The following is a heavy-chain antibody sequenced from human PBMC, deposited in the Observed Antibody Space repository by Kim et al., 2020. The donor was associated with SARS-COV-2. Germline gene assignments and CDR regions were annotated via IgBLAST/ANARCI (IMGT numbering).Heavy chain of an antibody. D-gene: IGHD2-2*01. CDR3: AGSGIVVVPAAIHYYYYGMDV. J-gene: IGHJ6*02. V-gene: IGHV3-33*01. CDR2: IWYDGSNK. Sequence: GGSLRLSCAASGFTFSSYAMHWVRQAPGKGLEWVAVIWYDGSNKYYADSVKGRFTISRDNSKNTLYLQMNSLRAEDTAVYYCAGSGIVVVPAAIHYYYYGMDVWGQGTTVTVSS. CDR1: GFTFSSYA.